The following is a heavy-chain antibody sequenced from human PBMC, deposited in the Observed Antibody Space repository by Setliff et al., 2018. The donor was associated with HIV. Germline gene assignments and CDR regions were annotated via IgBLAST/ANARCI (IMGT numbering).Heavy chain of an antibody. V-gene: IGHV3-21*01. Sequence: PGGSLRLSCEASGFTFSSYSISWVRQAPGKGLEWVSSIISSSTNIYYADSVKGRFTISRDTAKNSLYLQMNSLRAEDTAVYYCARVRDYYDSGAQAFDIWGQGTMVTVSS. CDR1: GFTFSSYS. J-gene: IGHJ3*02. D-gene: IGHD3-22*01. CDR3: ARVRDYYDSGAQAFDI. CDR2: IISSSTNI.